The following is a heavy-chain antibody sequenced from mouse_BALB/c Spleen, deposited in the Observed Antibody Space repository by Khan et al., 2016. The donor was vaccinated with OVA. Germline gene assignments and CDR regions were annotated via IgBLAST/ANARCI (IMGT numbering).Heavy chain of an antibody. CDR2: ILPGSGIS. CDR1: GYTFSSFW. V-gene: IGHV1-9*01. J-gene: IGHJ3*01. Sequence: QVQLKQSGAELMKPGASVKISCKATGYTFSSFWIEWVKQRPGHGLEWIGEILPGSGISNYNEKFKDKATFTADTSSNTAYIHLSSLTSEDSAVYYCARGFPWFPYWGQGTLITLSA. CDR3: ARGFPWFPY.